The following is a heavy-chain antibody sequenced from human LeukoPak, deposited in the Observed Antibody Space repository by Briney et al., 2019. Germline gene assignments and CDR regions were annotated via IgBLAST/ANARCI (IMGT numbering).Heavy chain of an antibody. Sequence: SVKVSCKASGGTFSSYAISWVRQAPGQGLEWMGGIIPIFGTANYAQKFQGRVTITADESTSTAYMELSSLRSEDTAVYYCARDEKHGPSSSWYEYYFDYWGQGTLITVSS. CDR1: GGTFSSYA. D-gene: IGHD6-13*01. CDR2: IIPIFGTA. V-gene: IGHV1-69*13. CDR3: ARDEKHGPSSSWYEYYFDY. J-gene: IGHJ4*02.